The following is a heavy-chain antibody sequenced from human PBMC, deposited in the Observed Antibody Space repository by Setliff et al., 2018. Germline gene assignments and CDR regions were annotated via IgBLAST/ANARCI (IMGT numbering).Heavy chain of an antibody. CDR2: INHSGST. CDR3: ARVGAGRYGGDGDY. V-gene: IGHV4-34*01. J-gene: IGHJ4*02. D-gene: IGHD2-21*02. CDR1: GGSFSTYY. Sequence: SETLSLTCAVYGGSFSTYYWIWIRQPPGKGLEWIGEINHSGSTNYNPSLKSRVTISVDTSKNQFSLKLSSVTAADTAVYYCARVGAGRYGGDGDYWGQGTLVTVSS.